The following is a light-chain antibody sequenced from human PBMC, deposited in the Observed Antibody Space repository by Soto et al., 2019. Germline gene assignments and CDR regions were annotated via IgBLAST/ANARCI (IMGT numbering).Light chain of an antibody. CDR2: EVS. V-gene: IGLV2-14*01. J-gene: IGLJ1*01. Sequence: QSALTQPASVSGSPGQSITISCTGTSSDVGAYSYVSWYQQHPGKAPKLKIYEVSNRPAGVSNRFSGSKSVNTASLTISGLQAEDEADYYCSSYTTTSSYVFGTGTKVTV. CDR3: SSYTTTSSYV. CDR1: SSDVGAYSY.